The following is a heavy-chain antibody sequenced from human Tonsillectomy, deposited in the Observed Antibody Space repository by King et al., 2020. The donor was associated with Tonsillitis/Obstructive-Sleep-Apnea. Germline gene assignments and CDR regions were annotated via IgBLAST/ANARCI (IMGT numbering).Heavy chain of an antibody. CDR1: GLTFSNYA. D-gene: IGHD6-19*01. J-gene: IGHJ6*03. CDR2: ISYDGSNK. V-gene: IGHV3-30*10. Sequence: VQLVESGGGVVQPGRSLRLSCAASGLTFSNYAMHWVRQAPGKGLEWVALISYDGSNKYYTDSVKGRFTISRDNSKNTLILQMNSLRAEDTAVYFCARDGALAGFYYFYYYMDVWGKGTTVTVSS. CDR3: ARDGALAGFYYFYYYMDV.